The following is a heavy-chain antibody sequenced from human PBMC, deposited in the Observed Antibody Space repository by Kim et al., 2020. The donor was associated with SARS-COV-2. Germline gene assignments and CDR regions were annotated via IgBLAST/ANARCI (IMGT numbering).Heavy chain of an antibody. CDR1: GFTFSSYG. D-gene: IGHD4-17*01. CDR2: ISYDGSNK. Sequence: GGSLRLSCAASGFTFSSYGMHWVRQAPGKGLEWVAVISYDGSNKYYADSVKGRFTISRDNSKNTLYLQMNSLRAEDTAVYYCAKGGYGDYDGPDVWGQGTTVTVSS. V-gene: IGHV3-30*18. CDR3: AKGGYGDYDGPDV. J-gene: IGHJ6*02.